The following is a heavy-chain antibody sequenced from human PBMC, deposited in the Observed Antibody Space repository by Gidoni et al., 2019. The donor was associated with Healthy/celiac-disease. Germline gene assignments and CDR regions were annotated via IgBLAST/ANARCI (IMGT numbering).Heavy chain of an antibody. CDR2: IYPGDSDT. CDR1: GYSFTSYW. V-gene: IGHV5-51*01. D-gene: IGHD6-19*01. Sequence: EVQLVQSGAEVKKPGESLKISCKGSGYSFTSYWIGWVRQMPGKGLEWMGIIYPGDSDTRYSPSVQGQVTISADKSISTAYLQWSSLKASDTAMYYCARRVAVAGTGDWFDPWGQGTLVTVSS. CDR3: ARRVAVAGTGDWFDP. J-gene: IGHJ5*02.